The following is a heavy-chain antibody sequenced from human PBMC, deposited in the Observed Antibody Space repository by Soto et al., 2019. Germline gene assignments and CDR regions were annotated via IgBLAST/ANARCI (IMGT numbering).Heavy chain of an antibody. CDR2: MNPNSGNT. CDR3: ARTFDRDNVDY. J-gene: IGHJ4*02. Sequence: QVQLVQSGAEVKKPGASVKVSCKASGYTFTSYDINWVRQATGQGLEWMGWMNPNSGNTGYAQKFQGRVTMPRHTAIIPAYMELSSLRSEATSVYYCARTFDRDNVDYWGQGALVTVSS. D-gene: IGHD1-1*01. CDR1: GYTFTSYD. V-gene: IGHV1-8*02.